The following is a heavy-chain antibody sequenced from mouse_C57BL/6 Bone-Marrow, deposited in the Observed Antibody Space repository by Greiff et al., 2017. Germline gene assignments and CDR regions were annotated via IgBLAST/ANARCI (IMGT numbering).Heavy chain of an antibody. D-gene: IGHD3-1*01. CDR1: GYTFTSYW. CDR2: IDPSDSYT. V-gene: IGHV1-59*01. J-gene: IGHJ2*01. CDR3: ASRDYFDY. Sequence: VQLQQPGAELVRPGTSVKLSCKASGYTFTSYWMHWVKQRPGQGLEWIGVIDPSDSYTNYNQKVKGKATLTVDTSSSTAYMQLSSLTSEDSAVYYCASRDYFDYWGQGTTLTVSS.